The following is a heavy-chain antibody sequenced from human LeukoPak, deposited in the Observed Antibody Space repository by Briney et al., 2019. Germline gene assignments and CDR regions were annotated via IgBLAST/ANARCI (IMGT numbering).Heavy chain of an antibody. J-gene: IGHJ4*02. V-gene: IGHV3-48*03. Sequence: PGGSLRLSCAASGFTFSSYEMNWVRQAPGKGLEWVSYISSSGSTIYYADSVKGRFTISRDNTKNSLYLQMNSLRAEDTALYYCARRRSLMVRGPLDYWGQGTLVTVSS. CDR1: GFTFSSYE. D-gene: IGHD3-10*01. CDR2: ISSSGSTI. CDR3: ARRRSLMVRGPLDY.